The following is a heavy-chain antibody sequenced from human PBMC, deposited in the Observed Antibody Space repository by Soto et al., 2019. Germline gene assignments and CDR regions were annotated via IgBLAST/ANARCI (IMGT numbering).Heavy chain of an antibody. J-gene: IGHJ3*02. D-gene: IGHD3-9*01. CDR2: ISAYNGNT. Sequence: ASVKGSCKASGYTFTSYGISWVRQAPGQGLEWMGWISAYNGNTNYAQKLQGRVTMTTDTSTSTAYMELRSLRSDDTAVYYCARDYPLGDILTDDDAFDIWGQGTMVTVSS. V-gene: IGHV1-18*01. CDR1: GYTFTSYG. CDR3: ARDYPLGDILTDDDAFDI.